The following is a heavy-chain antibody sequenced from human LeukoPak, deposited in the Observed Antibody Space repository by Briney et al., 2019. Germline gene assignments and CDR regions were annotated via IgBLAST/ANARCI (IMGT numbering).Heavy chain of an antibody. Sequence: GESLKISCKGSGYSFATYWIGWVRQMPGKGLQWMGIIYPADSDTRYSPSFQGQVTISADKSISTAYLQWSSLKASDTAMYYCARRKYSSGWGDVFDLWGQGTMVTVSS. J-gene: IGHJ3*01. CDR1: GYSFATYW. V-gene: IGHV5-51*01. CDR2: IYPADSDT. CDR3: ARRKYSSGWGDVFDL. D-gene: IGHD6-19*01.